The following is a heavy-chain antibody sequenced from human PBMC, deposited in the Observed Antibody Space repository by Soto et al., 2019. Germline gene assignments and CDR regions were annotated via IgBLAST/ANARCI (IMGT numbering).Heavy chain of an antibody. CDR1: GFTFSSYA. D-gene: IGHD2-2*01. CDR3: ARDPVIVPAAMWLYYYYYGMDV. Sequence: GGSLGLSCAASGFTFSSYAMHWVRQAPGKGLEWVAVISYDGSNKYYADSVKGRFTISRDNSKNTLYLQMNSLRAEDTAVYYCARDPVIVPAAMWLYYYYYGMDVWGQGTTVTVSS. J-gene: IGHJ6*02. V-gene: IGHV3-30-3*01. CDR2: ISYDGSNK.